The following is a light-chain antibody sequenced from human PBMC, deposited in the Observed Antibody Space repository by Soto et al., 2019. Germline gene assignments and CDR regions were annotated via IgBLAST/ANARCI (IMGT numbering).Light chain of an antibody. J-gene: IGKJ4*01. CDR2: DAS. Sequence: DIQMTQSPSSLSASVGDRVTITCQASQDISNYLNWYQQKLGKAPKLLIYDASNLETGVPSRFSGSGSGTDFTFTISSLQPEDIATYYCQQFDNLLVTFGGGTKVEIK. V-gene: IGKV1-33*01. CDR1: QDISNY. CDR3: QQFDNLLVT.